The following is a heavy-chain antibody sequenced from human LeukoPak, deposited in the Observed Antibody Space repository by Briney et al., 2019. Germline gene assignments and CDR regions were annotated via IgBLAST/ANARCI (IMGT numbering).Heavy chain of an antibody. V-gene: IGHV1-69*04. CDR2: IIPILGIA. J-gene: IGHJ4*02. Sequence: SVKVSCKASGGTFSSYAISWVRQAPGQGLEWMGRIIPILGIANYAQKFQGRVTITADKSTSTAYMELSSLRSEDTAVYYCARVRYDILTGYYNLYYFDYWGQGTLVTVSS. D-gene: IGHD3-9*01. CDR1: GGTFSSYA. CDR3: ARVRYDILTGYYNLYYFDY.